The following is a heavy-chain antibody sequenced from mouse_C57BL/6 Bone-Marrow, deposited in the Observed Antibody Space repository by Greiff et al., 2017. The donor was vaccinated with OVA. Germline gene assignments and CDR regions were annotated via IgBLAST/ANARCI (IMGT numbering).Heavy chain of an antibody. Sequence: EVKLMESGGGLVQPGGSLKLSCAASGFTFSDYGMAWVRQAPRKGPEWVAFISNLAYSIYYADTVTGRFTISREKAKNTLYLEMSSLRSEDTAMYYCARIYWGAKDYWGQGTSVTVSS. J-gene: IGHJ4*01. CDR3: ARIYWGAKDY. V-gene: IGHV5-15*01. CDR2: ISNLAYSI. CDR1: GFTFSDYG. D-gene: IGHD2-1*01.